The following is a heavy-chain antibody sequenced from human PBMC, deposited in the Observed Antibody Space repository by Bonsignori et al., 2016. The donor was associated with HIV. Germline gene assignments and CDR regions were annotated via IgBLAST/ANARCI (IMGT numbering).Heavy chain of an antibody. D-gene: IGHD5-24*01. V-gene: IGHV5-51*01. CDR1: GYSFTNYW. J-gene: IGHJ2*01. CDR3: ARHPPRRDDYNYWSFDL. CDR2: IYPGDSDT. Sequence: GESLKISCEGSGYSFTNYWIGWVRQMPGKGLEWVGIIYPGDSDTRYSPSFQGQVTISADKSTSTAYLQWSSLRASDTAIYYCARHPPRRDDYNYWSFDLWGRGTLVTVSS.